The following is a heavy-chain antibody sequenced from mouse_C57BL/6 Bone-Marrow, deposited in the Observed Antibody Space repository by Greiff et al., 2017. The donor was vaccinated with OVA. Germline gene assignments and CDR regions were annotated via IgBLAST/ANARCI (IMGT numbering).Heavy chain of an antibody. CDR2: INPNYGTT. CDR3: AFYYGSSYRYFDV. V-gene: IGHV1-39*01. D-gene: IGHD1-1*01. J-gene: IGHJ1*03. CDR1: GYSFTDYN. Sequence: VQLQQSGPELVKPGASVKISCKASGYSFTDYNMNWVKQSNGKSLEWIGVINPNYGTTSYNQKFKGKATLTVDQSSSTAYMHLNSLTSEDSAVYYCAFYYGSSYRYFDVWGTGTTVTVSS.